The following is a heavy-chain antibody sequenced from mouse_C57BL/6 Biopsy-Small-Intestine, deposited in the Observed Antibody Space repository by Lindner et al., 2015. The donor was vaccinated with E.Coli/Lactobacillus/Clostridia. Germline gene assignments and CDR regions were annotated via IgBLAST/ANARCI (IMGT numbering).Heavy chain of an antibody. CDR3: ARPFYYAMDY. CDR1: GFTFSDYG. J-gene: IGHJ4*01. Sequence: VQLQESGGGLVKPGGSLKLSCAASGFTFSDYGMHWVRQAPEKGLEWIAYISSGSSTIYYADTVKGRFTISRDNAKNTLFLQMTSLRSEDTGMYYCARPFYYAMDYWGQGTSVTVSS. V-gene: IGHV5-17*01. CDR2: ISSGSSTI.